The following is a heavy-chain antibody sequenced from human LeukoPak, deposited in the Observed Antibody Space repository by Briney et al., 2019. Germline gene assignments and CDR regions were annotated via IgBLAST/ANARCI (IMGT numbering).Heavy chain of an antibody. J-gene: IGHJ4*02. D-gene: IGHD5-18*01. V-gene: IGHV1-2*02. CDR2: INPNSGGT. CDR1: GYTFTDYY. CDR3: ARGTNSYGYDH. Sequence: ASVKVSCKASGYTFTDYYIHWVRRQAPGQGLEWMGWINPNSGGTNYAQKFQGRVTMTRDTSISTVYMELSRLRSDHTAVFYCARGTNSYGYDHWGQGTLVTVSS.